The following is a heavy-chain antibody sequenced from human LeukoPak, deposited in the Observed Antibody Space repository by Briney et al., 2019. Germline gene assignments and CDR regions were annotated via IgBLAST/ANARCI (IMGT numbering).Heavy chain of an antibody. J-gene: IGHJ3*02. D-gene: IGHD3-22*01. CDR3: ATDLRVTMIVGAFDI. V-gene: IGHV1-69-2*01. CDR2: VDPEDGET. CDR1: GYTFTDYY. Sequence: ASVKISCKVSGYTFTDYYMHWVQQAPGKGLEWMGLVDPEDGETIYAEKFQGRVTITADTSTDTAYMELSSLRSEDTAVYYCATDLRVTMIVGAFDIWGQGTMVTASS.